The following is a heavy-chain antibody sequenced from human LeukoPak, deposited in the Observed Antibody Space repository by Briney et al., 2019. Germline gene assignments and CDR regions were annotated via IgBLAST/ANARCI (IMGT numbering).Heavy chain of an antibody. V-gene: IGHV3-66*02. CDR3: ARGQWELLRGTDAFDI. J-gene: IGHJ3*02. CDR1: GFTVSSNY. Sequence: PGGSLRLSCAASGFTVSSNYMSWARQAPGRGLEWGSLIYSGGSTYYADSVKGRFTISRDNSKNTLYLQMNSLRAEDTAVYYCARGQWELLRGTDAFDIWGQGTMVTVSS. CDR2: IYSGGST. D-gene: IGHD1-26*01.